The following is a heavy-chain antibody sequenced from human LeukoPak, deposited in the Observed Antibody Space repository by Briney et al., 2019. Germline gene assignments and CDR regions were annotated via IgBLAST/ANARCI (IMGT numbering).Heavy chain of an antibody. V-gene: IGHV3-30*02. CDR3: ARRNRAYADS. D-gene: IGHD2-21*01. Sequence: GGSLRLSCAASGFTFISSDFHWVRQAPGKGLEWVSFIRYDGSTKYKDSVKGRLTIARDNSKNTLHLQMNSLGPEDTAIYFCARRNRAYADSWGQGTLVTVSS. CDR2: IRYDGSTK. J-gene: IGHJ5*01. CDR1: GFTFISSD.